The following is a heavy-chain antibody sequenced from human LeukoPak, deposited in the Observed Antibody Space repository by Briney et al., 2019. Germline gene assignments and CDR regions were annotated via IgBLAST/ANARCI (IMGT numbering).Heavy chain of an antibody. CDR3: ASARYSSGWHYYYYYYMDV. Sequence: GGALRLSCAASGFTVSSNYMSWVRQAPGKGLEWVSVIYSGGSTYYADSVKGRFTISRDNSKNTLYLQMNSLRAEDTAAYYCASARYSSGWHYYYYYYMDVWGKGTTVTVSS. CDR2: IYSGGST. V-gene: IGHV3-53*01. J-gene: IGHJ6*03. D-gene: IGHD6-19*01. CDR1: GFTVSSNY.